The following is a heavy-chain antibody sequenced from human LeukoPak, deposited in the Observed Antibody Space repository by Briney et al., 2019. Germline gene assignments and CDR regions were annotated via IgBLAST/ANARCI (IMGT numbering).Heavy chain of an antibody. CDR1: GFTFSNYW. V-gene: IGHV3-74*01. CDR2: INTDGSST. Sequence: PGGSMRLSCAASGFTFSNYWMYRVRQAPGKGLVWVSRINTDGSSTNYADSLKGRFTISRDNAKNTLYLQMNSLRAEDTAVYYCTKGSLGAFDIWGQGTMVTVSS. D-gene: IGHD1-26*01. J-gene: IGHJ3*02. CDR3: TKGSLGAFDI.